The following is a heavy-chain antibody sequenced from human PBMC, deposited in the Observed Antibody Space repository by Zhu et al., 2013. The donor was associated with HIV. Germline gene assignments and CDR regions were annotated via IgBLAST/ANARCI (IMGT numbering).Heavy chain of an antibody. CDR1: GGTFSSYG. D-gene: IGHD1-26*01. CDR3: ARDTFFRPGVGPTTGAWYFDI. Sequence: QVQLLQSGTEVKKPASSVKVSPGSSVKVSCQASGGTFSSYGVSWVRQAPGQGLEWMGGITPMYGTANYAQNFQTRVTITADKSTSTAYLELSGLRSEDTAMYYCARDTFFRPGVGPTTGAWYFDIWGRGTLVTVSS. V-gene: IGHV1-69*06. J-gene: IGHJ2*01. CDR2: ITPMYGTA.